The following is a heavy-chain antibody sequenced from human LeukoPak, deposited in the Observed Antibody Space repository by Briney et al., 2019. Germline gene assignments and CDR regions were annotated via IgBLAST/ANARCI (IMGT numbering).Heavy chain of an antibody. CDR2: IIPIFGTA. V-gene: IGHV1-69*06. CDR3: ARQGYGGSAFDI. Sequence: SEKVSCKASGGTFSSYAISWVRQAPGQGLEWMGGIIPIFGTANYAQKFQGRVTITADKSTSTAYMELSSLRSEDTAVYYCARQGYGGSAFDIWGQGTMVTVSS. D-gene: IGHD5-18*01. CDR1: GGTFSSYA. J-gene: IGHJ3*02.